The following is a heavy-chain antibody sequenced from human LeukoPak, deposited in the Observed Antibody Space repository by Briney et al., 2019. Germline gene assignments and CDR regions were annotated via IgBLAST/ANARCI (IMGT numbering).Heavy chain of an antibody. J-gene: IGHJ4*02. Sequence: ASVKVSCKASGYTFTGNYMHWVRQVPGQGLEWMGWINTNSGGTNYAQTFQGRVTITRDTSISTAYMELSGLGSDDAPVYYCARAYCSGGSCRAFTAWGQGTLVTVSS. CDR2: INTNSGGT. V-gene: IGHV1-2*02. CDR1: GYTFTGNY. CDR3: ARAYCSGGSCRAFTA. D-gene: IGHD2-15*01.